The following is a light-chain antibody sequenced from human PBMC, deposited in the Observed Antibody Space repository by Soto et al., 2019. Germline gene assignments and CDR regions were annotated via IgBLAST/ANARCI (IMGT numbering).Light chain of an antibody. CDR2: GAS. J-gene: IGKJ2*01. V-gene: IGKV3-20*01. CDR1: QSVYSSY. Sequence: EIVLTQSPGTLSLSPGEGATLSCRASQSVYSSYLAWYQQKPGQAPRLLIYGASARSTVILDRFSDGGSGTYFTLSIRSLEPEDFAVYQYLHYGASLSTFGQVTNVELK. CDR3: LHYGASLST.